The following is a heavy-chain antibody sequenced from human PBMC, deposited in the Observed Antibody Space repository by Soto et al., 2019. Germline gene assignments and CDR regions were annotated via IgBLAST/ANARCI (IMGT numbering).Heavy chain of an antibody. J-gene: IGHJ5*02. D-gene: IGHD3-10*01. V-gene: IGHV4-61*01. CDR1: GGSVSSGSYY. CDR2: IYYSGST. Sequence: PSETLSLTCTVSGGSVSSGSYYWSWIRQPPGKGLEWIGYIYYSGSTNYNPSLKSRVTISVDTSKNQFSLKLSSVTAADTAVYYCARGDLLLWFGELQRYNWFDPWGQGTLVTVS. CDR3: ARGDLLLWFGELQRYNWFDP.